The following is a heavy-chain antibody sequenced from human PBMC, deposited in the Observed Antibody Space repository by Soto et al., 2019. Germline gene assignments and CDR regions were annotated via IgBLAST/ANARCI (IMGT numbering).Heavy chain of an antibody. D-gene: IGHD6-13*01. J-gene: IGHJ4*02. V-gene: IGHV3-53*02. CDR3: ARCSGWYGQCYFDF. CDR1: GFIVSSSY. Sequence: DVQLVETIGGLIQPGGSLRLSCAASGFIVSSSYMSWVRQAPGKGLEWVSVIYSDGRTYYADSVKGRFTISRDNSKNTLYLQMNSLSAEDTAVYYCARCSGWYGQCYFDFWGQGTLVTVSS. CDR2: IYSDGRT.